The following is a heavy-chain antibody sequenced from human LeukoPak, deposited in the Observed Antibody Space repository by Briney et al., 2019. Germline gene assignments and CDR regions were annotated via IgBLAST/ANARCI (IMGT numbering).Heavy chain of an antibody. CDR3: AREPAAGSGNY. CDR1: GGPISSGNYY. J-gene: IGHJ4*02. Sequence: SETLSLTRTVSGGPISSGNYYWSWIRQPAGKGLEWIGRIYTSGSTNYNPSLKSRVTVSVDTSKNQFSLKLGSVTAADTAVYYCAREPAAGSGNYWGQGTLVTVSS. CDR2: IYTSGST. D-gene: IGHD3-10*01. V-gene: IGHV4-61*02.